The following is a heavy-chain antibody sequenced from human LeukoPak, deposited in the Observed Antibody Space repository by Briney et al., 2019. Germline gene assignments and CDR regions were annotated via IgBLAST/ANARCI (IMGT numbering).Heavy chain of an antibody. Sequence: SETLSLTCAVSGGSISSSNWWSWVRQPPGKGLEWIGEIYHSGSTNYNPSLKSRVTMSVDTSKNQFSLKLSSVTAADTAVYYCARSGSKVYGDTEASVVLFDIWGQGTMVTVSS. D-gene: IGHD4-17*01. V-gene: IGHV4-4*02. J-gene: IGHJ3*02. CDR1: GGSISSSNW. CDR3: ARSGSKVYGDTEASVVLFDI. CDR2: IYHSGST.